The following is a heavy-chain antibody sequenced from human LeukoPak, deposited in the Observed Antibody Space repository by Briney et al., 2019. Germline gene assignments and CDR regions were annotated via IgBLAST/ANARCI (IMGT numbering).Heavy chain of an antibody. CDR2: ISSSSSYI. Sequence: PGGSLRLSCAASGFTFSSYSMNWVRQAPGKGLEWVSSISSSSSYIYYADSVKGRFTISRDNTKNSLYLQMNSLRAEDTAVYYCARWRGGYNYEIGYWGQGTLVTVSS. V-gene: IGHV3-21*01. CDR3: ARWRGGYNYEIGY. CDR1: GFTFSSYS. D-gene: IGHD5-24*01. J-gene: IGHJ4*02.